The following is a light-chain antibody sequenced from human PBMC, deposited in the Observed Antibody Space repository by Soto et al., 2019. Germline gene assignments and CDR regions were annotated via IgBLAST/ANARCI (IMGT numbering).Light chain of an antibody. V-gene: IGLV2-14*01. CDR1: SSDIGTYNY. CDR2: EGT. Sequence: QSALTQPASVSGSPGQSITISCTGISSDIGTYNYVSWYQQHPGKAPKFIIYEGTNRPSGVSNRFSGSKSANTASLTISGLQAEDEADYYCSSYSSRTTLFVFGGGTKVTVL. CDR3: SSYSSRTTLFV. J-gene: IGLJ1*01.